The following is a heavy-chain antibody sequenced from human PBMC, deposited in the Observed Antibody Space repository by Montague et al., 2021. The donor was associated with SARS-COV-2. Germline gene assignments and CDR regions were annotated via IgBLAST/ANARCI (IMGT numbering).Heavy chain of an antibody. CDR3: ARFRIWNHPYVMDV. V-gene: IGHV4-59*12. D-gene: IGHD2-15*01. J-gene: IGHJ6*02. CDR2: VSHTGST. CDR1: GGSFSPNY. Sequence: SETLSLTCSVSGGSFSPNYWTWIRQTPGTGLEWIGYVSHTGSTNSNHTLQSRGSMFVYSSKTQFSLELSLGTAAATAIYYCARFRIWNHPYVMDVWGQGTTVIVSS.